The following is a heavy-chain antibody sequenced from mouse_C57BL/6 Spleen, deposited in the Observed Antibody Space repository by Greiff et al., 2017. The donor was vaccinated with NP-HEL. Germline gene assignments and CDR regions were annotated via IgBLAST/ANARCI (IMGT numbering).Heavy chain of an antibody. CDR1: GFTFSSYA. D-gene: IGHD2-4*01. CDR3: ARDQGDYNWYFDV. CDR2: ISDGGSYT. Sequence: EVKLVESGGGLVKPGGSLKLSCAASGFTFSSYAMSWVRQTPEKRLEWVATISDGGSYTYYPDNVKGRFTISRDNAKNNLYLQMSHLKSEDTAMYYCARDQGDYNWYFDVWGTGTTVTVSS. J-gene: IGHJ1*03. V-gene: IGHV5-4*01.